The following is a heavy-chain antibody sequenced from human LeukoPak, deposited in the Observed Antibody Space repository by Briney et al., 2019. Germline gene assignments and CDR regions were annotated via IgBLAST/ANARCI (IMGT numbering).Heavy chain of an antibody. Sequence: ASVKVSCKASGGTFSSYAISWVRQAPGQGLEWMGGIIPIFGTANYAQKFQGRVTITTDESTSTAYMELSSLRSEDTAVYYCARGYYDSSGYYNLYYWGQGTLVTVSS. V-gene: IGHV1-69*05. CDR1: GGTFSSYA. D-gene: IGHD3-22*01. CDR2: IIPIFGTA. J-gene: IGHJ4*02. CDR3: ARGYYDSSGYYNLYY.